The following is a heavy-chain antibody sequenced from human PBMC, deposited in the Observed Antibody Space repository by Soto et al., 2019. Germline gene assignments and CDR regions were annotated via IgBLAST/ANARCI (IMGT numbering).Heavy chain of an antibody. J-gene: IGHJ4*02. V-gene: IGHV4-34*01. CDR2: INHSGST. CDR3: ARGRTVTPTYYFDY. CDR1: GGSFSGYY. Sequence: PSETLSLTCAVYGGSFSGYYWSWIRQPPGKGLEWIGEINHSGSTNYNPSLKSRVTISVDTSKNQFSLKLSSVTAADTAVYYCARGRTVTPTYYFDYWGQGTLVTV. D-gene: IGHD1-1*01.